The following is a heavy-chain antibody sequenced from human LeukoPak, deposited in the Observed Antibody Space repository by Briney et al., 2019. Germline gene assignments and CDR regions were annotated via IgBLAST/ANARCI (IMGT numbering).Heavy chain of an antibody. CDR1: GGSISSVDYY. J-gene: IGHJ3*02. D-gene: IGHD2-2*01. Sequence: SETLSFTCTVSGGSISSVDYYWSWIRQPLGKVLERIAYIYYSGCTYYNPSLNSRVTISVDTSKNQFSLSLRSVPAGDTAVYYCARAAKVDCSSTSCSRNDFDIWGQGTMVTVSS. V-gene: IGHV4-30-4*08. CDR3: ARAAKVDCSSTSCSRNDFDI. CDR2: IYYSGCT.